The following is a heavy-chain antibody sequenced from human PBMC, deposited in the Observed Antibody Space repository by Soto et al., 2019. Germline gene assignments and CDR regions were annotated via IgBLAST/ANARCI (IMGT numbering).Heavy chain of an antibody. CDR1: GGSISSYY. CDR3: ARHETLNNDYTH. D-gene: IGHD4-4*01. CDR2: IYYSAST. Sequence: LSLTCTVSGGSISSYYWTWIRQPPGKGLEWIGDIYYSASTNYNPSLKSRVTISVDTSKNQFSLKLSSVTAADTAVYYCARHETLNNDYTHWGHGTLVIVT. J-gene: IGHJ4*01. V-gene: IGHV4-59*08.